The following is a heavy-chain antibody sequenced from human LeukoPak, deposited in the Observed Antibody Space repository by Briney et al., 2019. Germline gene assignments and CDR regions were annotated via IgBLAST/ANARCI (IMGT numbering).Heavy chain of an antibody. CDR3: ARDSGAGPFDY. D-gene: IGHD6-13*01. CDR2: ISAYNGNT. V-gene: IGHV1-18*01. J-gene: IGHJ4*02. Sequence: ASVKVSCKASGYTFSSYDINWVRQATGQGLGWMGWISAYNGNTNYAQKLQGRVTMTTDTSTSTVYMELRSLRSDDTAVYYCARDSGAGPFDYWGQGTLVTVSS. CDR1: GYTFSSYD.